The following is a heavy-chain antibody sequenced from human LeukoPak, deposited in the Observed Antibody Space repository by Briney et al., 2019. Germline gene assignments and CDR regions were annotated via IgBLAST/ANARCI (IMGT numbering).Heavy chain of an antibody. V-gene: IGHV3-7*01. CDR2: LNYDGSEK. CDR3: GRSEVTIPDSY. D-gene: IGHD2-21*02. Sequence: GGSLRLSCAASGFAVSNYWMSWVRHAPGNGLEWMANLNYDGSEKYYVDSVKGRFTISRDNAKNSLYLQMNSLRVEDTAVYYCGRSEVTIPDSYWGQGTLVTVSS. CDR1: GFAVSNYW. J-gene: IGHJ4*02.